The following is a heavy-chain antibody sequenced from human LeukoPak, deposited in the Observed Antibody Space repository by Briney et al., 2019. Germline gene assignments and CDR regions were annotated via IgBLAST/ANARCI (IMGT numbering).Heavy chain of an antibody. D-gene: IGHD6-19*01. CDR2: ISSGGSTI. V-gene: IGHV3-48*03. J-gene: IGHJ6*04. Sequence: GGSLRLSCATSGFTFSSYEMNWVRQAPGNGLEWVSYISSGGSTIYYADSVKGRFTISRDNAKNSLYLQMNSLRAEDTAVYYCAREWKQWLVPSYYYYGMDVWGKGTTVTVSS. CDR1: GFTFSSYE. CDR3: AREWKQWLVPSYYYYGMDV.